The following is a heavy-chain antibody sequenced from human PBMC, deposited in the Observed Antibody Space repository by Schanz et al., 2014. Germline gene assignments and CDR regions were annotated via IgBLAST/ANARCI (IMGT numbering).Heavy chain of an antibody. CDR3: ASPSGYSDCGSDFDF. D-gene: IGHD1-26*01. V-gene: IGHV3-30-3*01. CDR2: IPNDGTFN. J-gene: IGHJ4*02. CDR1: GFTFSSYA. Sequence: QVQLLQFGGGVVQPGRSLRLSCAASGFTFSSYAMHWVRQAQGKGLGWVALIPNDGTFNNYADAVEVRFTISRDNSRNTLYLQMNSLRTEDAAVYYCASPSGYSDCGSDFDFWGQGTLVTVSS.